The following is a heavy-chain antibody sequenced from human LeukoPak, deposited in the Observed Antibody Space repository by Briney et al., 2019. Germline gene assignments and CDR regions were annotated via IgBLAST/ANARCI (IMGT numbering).Heavy chain of an antibody. Sequence: SETLSLTCGVYGGSFSGYYWRWIRQPPGRGVEWSGEINHSGSTNYNPSLKSRVTISVDTSKNQFSLKLSSVTAAHTAVYYCARQGVVIAYYFDYWGQGNLVTVSS. CDR1: GGSFSGYY. J-gene: IGHJ4*02. CDR2: INHSGST. V-gene: IGHV4-34*01. CDR3: ARQGVVIAYYFDY. D-gene: IGHD2-21*01.